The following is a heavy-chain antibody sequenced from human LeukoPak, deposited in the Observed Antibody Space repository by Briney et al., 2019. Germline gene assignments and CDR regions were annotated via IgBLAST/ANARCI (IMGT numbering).Heavy chain of an antibody. J-gene: IGHJ4*02. V-gene: IGHV1-18*01. CDR1: GYTFTSYG. Sequence: ASVKVSCKASGYTFTSYGISWVRQAPGQGLEWMGWISAYNGNTNYAQKLQGRVTMTTDTSTSTVYMELSSLRSEDTAVYYCARERYFDSSGLDYWGQGTLVTVSS. CDR2: ISAYNGNT. CDR3: ARERYFDSSGLDY. D-gene: IGHD3-22*01.